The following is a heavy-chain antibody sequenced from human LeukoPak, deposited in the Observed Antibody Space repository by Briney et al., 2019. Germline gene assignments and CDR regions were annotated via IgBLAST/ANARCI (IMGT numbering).Heavy chain of an antibody. CDR3: AKEYDSGGYGANFGY. J-gene: IGHJ4*02. CDR2: VSSDGGTK. D-gene: IGHD3-10*01. CDR1: KFTFSNYG. V-gene: IGHV3-30*18. Sequence: GGSLRLSCTASKFTFSNYGMQWVRQAPGKGLEWVAVVSSDGGTKYYADSVKGRFTISRDNSRNTMYLQMDSLRAEDTAVYYCAKEYDSGGYGANFGYWGQGTLVTVSS.